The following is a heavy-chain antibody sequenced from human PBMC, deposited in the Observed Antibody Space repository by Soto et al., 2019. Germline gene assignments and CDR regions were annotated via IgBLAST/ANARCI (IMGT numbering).Heavy chain of an antibody. CDR2: IFYSGST. V-gene: IGHV4-4*02. CDR1: GGSLSSSNW. D-gene: IGHD1-26*01. J-gene: IGHJ4*01. CDR3: VHHGADPSYHNF. Sequence: SETLSLTCAVSGGSLSSSNWWSWVRQPPGKALEWLGEIFYSGSTKYNPSLNSRVTISADQSKNHLSLRLSSVTAADTAVYYCVHHGADPSYHNFWRQGIVGTVS.